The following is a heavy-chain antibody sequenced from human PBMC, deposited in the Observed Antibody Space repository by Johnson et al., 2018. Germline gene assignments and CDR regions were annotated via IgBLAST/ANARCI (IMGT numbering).Heavy chain of an antibody. V-gene: IGHV3-33*01. Sequence: QVRLVQSGGGVVQPGMSLRLSCAASGFTFSDYGMHWVRQAPGMGLEWGALVWHDGSSKHYADSVKGRFTISRDNSKNTLYLKMKSLRAEDKAVYYCARGQNYYMDVWGKGTTVTVSS. CDR2: VWHDGSSK. CDR3: ARGQNYYMDV. J-gene: IGHJ6*03. CDR1: GFTFSDYG.